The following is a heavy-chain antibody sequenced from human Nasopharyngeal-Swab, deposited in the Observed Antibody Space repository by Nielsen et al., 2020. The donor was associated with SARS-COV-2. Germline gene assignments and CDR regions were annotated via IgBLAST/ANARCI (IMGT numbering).Heavy chain of an antibody. V-gene: IGHV3-30*04. CDR3: AREEMVGQWLERGY. Sequence: GESLKISCAASGFTFSSYAMHWVRQAPGKGLEWVAVISYDGSNKYYADSVKGRFTISRDNSKNTLYLQMNSLRAEDTAMYYCAREEMVGQWLERGYWGQGTLVTVSS. CDR1: GFTFSSYA. J-gene: IGHJ4*02. D-gene: IGHD6-19*01. CDR2: ISYDGSNK.